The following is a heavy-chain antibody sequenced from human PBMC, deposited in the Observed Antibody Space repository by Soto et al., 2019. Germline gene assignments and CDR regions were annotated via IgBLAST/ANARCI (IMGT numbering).Heavy chain of an antibody. Sequence: GGSLRLSCAASGFTFSSYAMHWVRQAPGKGLEWVAVISYDGSNKYYADSVKGRFTISRDNSKNTLYLQMNSLRAEDTAVYYCARDGWYSSSPARHGMDVWGQGTTVTVSS. V-gene: IGHV3-30-3*01. J-gene: IGHJ6*02. CDR2: ISYDGSNK. D-gene: IGHD6-6*01. CDR1: GFTFSSYA. CDR3: ARDGWYSSSPARHGMDV.